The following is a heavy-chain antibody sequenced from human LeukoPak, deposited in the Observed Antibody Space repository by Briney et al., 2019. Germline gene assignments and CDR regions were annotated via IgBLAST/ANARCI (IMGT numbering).Heavy chain of an antibody. Sequence: GGSLRLSCAASGFTFSNYGMHWVRQAPGKGLEWVAVISYDGSDKYYPDSVKGRFTISRDNSKNTLYLQMNSLRAEDTAVYYCAKGIRGQLAPSLYYFDYWGQGTLVTVSS. CDR2: ISYDGSDK. J-gene: IGHJ4*02. CDR3: AKGIRGQLAPSLYYFDY. CDR1: GFTFSNYG. V-gene: IGHV3-30*18. D-gene: IGHD6-6*01.